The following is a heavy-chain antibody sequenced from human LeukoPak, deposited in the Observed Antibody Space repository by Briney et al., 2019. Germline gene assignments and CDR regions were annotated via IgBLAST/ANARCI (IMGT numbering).Heavy chain of an antibody. CDR3: ARERRNYYDSSGYYRRTTGYYFDY. V-gene: IGHV1-69*13. D-gene: IGHD3-22*01. CDR1: GGTFSSYA. CDR2: IIPIFGTA. J-gene: IGHJ4*02. Sequence: SVKVSCKASGGTFSSYAISWVRQAPGQGLEWMGGIIPIFGTANYAQKFRGRVTITADESTSTAYMELSSLRSEDTAVYYCARERRNYYDSSGYYRRTTGYYFDYWGQGTLVTVSS.